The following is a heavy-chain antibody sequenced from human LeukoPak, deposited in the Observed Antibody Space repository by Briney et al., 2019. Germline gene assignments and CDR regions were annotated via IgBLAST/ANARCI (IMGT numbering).Heavy chain of an antibody. Sequence: SETLSLTCTVSGDSITSYYWSWVRQPPGKGLEWIGYIYYTGSTNYNPSLKSRVTMSVDTSKNQFSLKLSSVTAADTAVYYCTRPIMSSIYYYYMDVWGKGTTVTVSS. CDR2: IYYTGST. CDR3: TRPIMSSIYYYYMDV. V-gene: IGHV4-59*01. CDR1: GDSITSYY. J-gene: IGHJ6*03. D-gene: IGHD3-16*01.